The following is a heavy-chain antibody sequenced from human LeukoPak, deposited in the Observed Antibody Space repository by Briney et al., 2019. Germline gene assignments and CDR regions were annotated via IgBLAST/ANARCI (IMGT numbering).Heavy chain of an antibody. CDR1: GGSFSGYY. CDR3: AGIYSYGHFDY. CDR2: INHSGST. V-gene: IGHV4-34*01. D-gene: IGHD5-18*01. J-gene: IGHJ4*02. Sequence: SETLSLTCAVYGGSFSGYYWSWIRQPPGKGLEWIGEINHSGSTNYNPSLKSRVTISVDTSKNQFSLKLSSVTAADTAVYYCAGIYSYGHFDYWGQGTLVTVSS.